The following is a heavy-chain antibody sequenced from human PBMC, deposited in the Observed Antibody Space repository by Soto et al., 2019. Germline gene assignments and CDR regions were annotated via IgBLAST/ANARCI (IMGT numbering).Heavy chain of an antibody. CDR2: IYYSGST. CDR3: ARHLNGFDP. Sequence: PSETLSLTCSVSGGSISGYYWSWIRQTPEKGLEWIGYIYYSGSTNYNPSLKSRVTILIDMSKNQLSLKLTSVTAADTAVYYCARHLNGFDPWGQGTLVTVSS. V-gene: IGHV4-59*08. J-gene: IGHJ5*02. CDR1: GGSISGYY.